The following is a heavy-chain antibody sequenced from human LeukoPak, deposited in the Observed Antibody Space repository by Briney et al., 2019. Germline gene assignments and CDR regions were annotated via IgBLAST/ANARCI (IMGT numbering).Heavy chain of an antibody. V-gene: IGHV3-48*04. Sequence: GGSLRLSCAASGFTFSSYWMHWVRQAPGKGLEWVSYISSSGNSIYYADSVKGRFTISRDNAKNSLYLQMNSLRAEDTAVYYCARGRGDYYFDYWGQGTLVTVSS. CDR3: ARGRGDYYFDY. CDR1: GFTFSSYW. CDR2: ISSSGNSI. J-gene: IGHJ4*02.